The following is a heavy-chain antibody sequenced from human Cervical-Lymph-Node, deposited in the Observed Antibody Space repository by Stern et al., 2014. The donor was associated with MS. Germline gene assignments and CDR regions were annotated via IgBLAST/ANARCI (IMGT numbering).Heavy chain of an antibody. CDR3: ALSSETSDRWYSLGYDL. D-gene: IGHD6-13*01. J-gene: IGHJ5*02. V-gene: IGHV1-69*11. CDR1: DGTFSKFP. CDR2: IFPVIGTP. Sequence: VQLVQSGAEVTKPGSSVKVSCKASDGTFSKFPSSWVRQAPGQGLEWMGWIFPVIGTPTYAQEFRGRVRITADVSTSTVYMELSSLRSDDTAVYYCALSSETSDRWYSLGYDLWGQGTLVTVSS.